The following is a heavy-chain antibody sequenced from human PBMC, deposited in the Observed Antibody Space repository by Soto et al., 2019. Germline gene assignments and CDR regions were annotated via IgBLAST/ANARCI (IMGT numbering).Heavy chain of an antibody. CDR2: INAGNGNT. Sequence: ASVKVSCKASGYTFTSYAMHWVRQAPGQRLEWMGWINAGNGNTKYSQKFQGRVTITRDTSASTAYMELSSLRSEDTAVYYCARDISSSGYRLFDYWGQGTLVTVSS. D-gene: IGHD3-22*01. V-gene: IGHV1-3*01. CDR1: GYTFTSYA. CDR3: ARDISSSGYRLFDY. J-gene: IGHJ4*02.